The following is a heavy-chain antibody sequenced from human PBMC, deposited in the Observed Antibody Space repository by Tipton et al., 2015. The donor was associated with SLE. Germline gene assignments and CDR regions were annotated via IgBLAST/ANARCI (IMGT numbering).Heavy chain of an antibody. V-gene: IGHV3-53*01. Sequence: SLRLSCAASGFTVSSNYMSWVRQAPGKGLEWVSVIYSGGSTYYADSVKGRFTISRDNSKNTLYLQMNSLRAEDTAGYYCARDTRGQHAYGAFDIWGQGTMVTVSS. J-gene: IGHJ3*02. CDR2: IYSGGST. D-gene: IGHD4-17*01. CDR3: ARDTRGQHAYGAFDI. CDR1: GFTVSSNY.